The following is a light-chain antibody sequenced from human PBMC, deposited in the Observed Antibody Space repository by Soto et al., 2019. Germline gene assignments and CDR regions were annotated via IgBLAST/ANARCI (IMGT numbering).Light chain of an antibody. V-gene: IGLV2-14*01. Sequence: QSALTQPASVSGSPGQSITISCTGTSSDVGGYDYVSWYQHHPGKAPKLMIYDVSNRPSGVSSRFSGSKSDNTASLTIYGLQAEDEADYYCAAWDDSLNGVVFGGGTKLTVL. J-gene: IGLJ2*01. CDR3: AAWDDSLNGVV. CDR1: SSDVGGYDY. CDR2: DVS.